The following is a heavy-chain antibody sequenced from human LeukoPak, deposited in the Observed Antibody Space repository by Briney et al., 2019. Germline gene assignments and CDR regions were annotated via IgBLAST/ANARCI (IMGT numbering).Heavy chain of an antibody. CDR3: AKRVTTVEPSVVDV. J-gene: IGHJ6*02. D-gene: IGHD4-23*01. CDR1: GFTFSSYA. CDR2: IGGDSCCA. V-gene: IGHV3-23*01. Sequence: GGSLRLSCAASGFTFSSYAMHWVRQAPGKGLEWLSAIGGDSCCASYPDSVKGRFTISRDDSKNTLYLQMNSLRAEDTAVYFCAKRVTTVEPSVVDVWGQGTAVTVSS.